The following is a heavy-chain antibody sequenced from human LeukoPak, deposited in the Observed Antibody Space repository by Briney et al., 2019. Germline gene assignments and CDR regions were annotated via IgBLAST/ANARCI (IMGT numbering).Heavy chain of an antibody. Sequence: SETLSLTCTVSGDAISTYYYNWIRQTPGKGLEWIGHIANGRTDYKPSLKSRVIISVDTSKNQISLKLRAVTAADTAVYFCARPEQANNYDSSGYDIWSQGTLVTVSS. V-gene: IGHV4-59*08. CDR1: GDAISTYY. CDR2: IANGRT. CDR3: ARPEQANNYDSSGYDI. D-gene: IGHD3-22*01. J-gene: IGHJ4*02.